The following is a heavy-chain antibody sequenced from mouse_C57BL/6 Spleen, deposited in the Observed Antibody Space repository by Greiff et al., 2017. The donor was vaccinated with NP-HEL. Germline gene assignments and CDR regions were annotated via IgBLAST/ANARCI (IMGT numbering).Heavy chain of an antibody. J-gene: IGHJ4*01. CDR1: GFTFSDYY. D-gene: IGHD1-1*01. CDR3: ARDRPVVATDYAMDY. V-gene: IGHV5-16*01. CDR2: INYDGSST. Sequence: EVNVVESEGGLVQPGSSMKLSCTASGFTFSDYYMAWVRQVPEKGLEWVANINYDGSSTYYLDSLKSRFIITRDNAKNILYLQMSSLKSEDTATYYCARDRPVVATDYAMDYWGQGTSVTVSS.